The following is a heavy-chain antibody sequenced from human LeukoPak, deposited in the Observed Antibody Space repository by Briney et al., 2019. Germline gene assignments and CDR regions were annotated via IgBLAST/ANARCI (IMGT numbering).Heavy chain of an antibody. CDR2: ISWNSGSI. CDR1: GFTFDDYA. D-gene: IGHD6-13*01. J-gene: IGHJ3*02. V-gene: IGHV3-9*03. CDR3: AKDKAAAGPADAFDI. Sequence: GRFLRLSCAASGFTFDDYAMHWVRQAPGKGLEWVSGISWNSGSIGYADSVKGRFTISRDNAKNSLYLQMNSLRAEDMALYYCAKDKAAAGPADAFDIWGQGTMVTVSS.